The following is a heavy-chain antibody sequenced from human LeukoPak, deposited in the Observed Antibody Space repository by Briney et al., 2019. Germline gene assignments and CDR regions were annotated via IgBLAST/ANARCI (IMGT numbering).Heavy chain of an antibody. Sequence: GASVKVSCKASGYTFSSFYVHWVRQAPGQGLEWMGMINPSGGSTSSAQKFQGRVTMTRDTSTSTVYMELSSLRSEDTAAFYCARGGVTMVRGVIIGGFDYWGQGTLVTVSS. CDR2: INPSGGST. V-gene: IGHV1-46*01. CDR1: GYTFSSFY. D-gene: IGHD3-10*01. CDR3: ARGGVTMVRGVIIGGFDY. J-gene: IGHJ4*02.